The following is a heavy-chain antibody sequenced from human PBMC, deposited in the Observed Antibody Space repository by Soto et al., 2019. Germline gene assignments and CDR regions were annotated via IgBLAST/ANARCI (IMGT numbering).Heavy chain of an antibody. D-gene: IGHD5-12*01. CDR3: ARDRGYSGYDSPRFYYGMDV. Sequence: QVQLVESGGGVVQPGRSLRLSCAASGFTFSSYGMHWVRQAPGKGLEWVAVIWYDGSNKWYADSVKGRFTTSRDNSKNTLYLQMNSLRAEDSAVYSCARDRGYSGYDSPRFYYGMDVWGQGTTVPVSS. J-gene: IGHJ6*02. CDR1: GFTFSSYG. V-gene: IGHV3-33*01. CDR2: IWYDGSNK.